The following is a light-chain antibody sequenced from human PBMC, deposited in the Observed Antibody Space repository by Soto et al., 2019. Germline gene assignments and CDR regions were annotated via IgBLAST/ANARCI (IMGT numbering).Light chain of an antibody. Sequence: QSALTQPASVSGSPGQSITISCTGTSSDVGGYDFVSWYQQQSGKAPKLIIYEVSSRPSGVSNRFSGSKSSNTASLTISGLQADEEADYYCASFRSSRSYVFGVGTKVTVL. CDR3: ASFRSSRSYV. CDR2: EVS. CDR1: SSDVGGYDF. V-gene: IGLV2-14*01. J-gene: IGLJ1*01.